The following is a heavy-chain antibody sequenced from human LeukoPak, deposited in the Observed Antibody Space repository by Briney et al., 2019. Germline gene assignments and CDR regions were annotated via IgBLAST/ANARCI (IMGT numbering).Heavy chain of an antibody. CDR1: GGAFSGYY. D-gene: IGHD2-15*01. V-gene: IGHV4-34*01. J-gene: IGHJ4*02. CDR2: INHTGTT. CDR3: ARVVVVAAGHDY. Sequence: KPLETLSLTCAVYGGAFSGYYWGWIRQPPGEGLGGIGEINHTGTTNYNPSLKSRVTISVDTSKNQFSLKLSSVTAADTAVYYCARVVVVAAGHDYWGQGTLVTVSS.